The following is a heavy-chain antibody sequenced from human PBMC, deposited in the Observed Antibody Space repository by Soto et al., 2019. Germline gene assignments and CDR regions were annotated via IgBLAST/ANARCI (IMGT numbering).Heavy chain of an antibody. CDR2: ISGDGDYI. J-gene: IGHJ3*02. D-gene: IGHD6-19*01. CDR3: VRQAAVPVAGKRAAATSFDI. V-gene: IGHV3-23*01. Sequence: EAHLLESGGGLVQAGGSLRLSCAASEFSFSSYAMSWVRQAPGKGLEWVSAISGDGDYIYYADSVMGRFTTSRDNSKNTLYLQMKSLRAEDTAIYYCVRQAAVPVAGKRAAATSFDIWGQGTMVTVSS. CDR1: EFSFSSYA.